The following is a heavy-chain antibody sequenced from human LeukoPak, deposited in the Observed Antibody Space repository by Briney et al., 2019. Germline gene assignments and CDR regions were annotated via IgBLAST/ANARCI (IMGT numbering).Heavy chain of an antibody. D-gene: IGHD3-10*01. Sequence: ASVKVSCKASGYTFTNFAMHWVRQAPGQRLEWMGWINAGNGNTKYSQKFQGRVTITRDTSASTAYMELSSLRSEDTAVYYCARAPRLLWFGELRDGAFDIWGQGTMVTVSS. CDR1: GYTFTNFA. V-gene: IGHV1-3*01. CDR2: INAGNGNT. J-gene: IGHJ3*02. CDR3: ARAPRLLWFGELRDGAFDI.